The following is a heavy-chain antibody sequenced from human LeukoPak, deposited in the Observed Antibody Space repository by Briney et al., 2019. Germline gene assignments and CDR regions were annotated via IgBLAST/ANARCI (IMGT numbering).Heavy chain of an antibody. V-gene: IGHV1-69*06. J-gene: IGHJ4*02. Sequence: SVKVSCKASGGTFSSYAINWVRQAPGQGLEWMGGIIPIFGTANYAQKFQGRVTITADKSASTAYMELSSLTSEDMAVYYCASDSGSGSYGGYWGQGTLVTVSS. CDR2: IIPIFGTA. D-gene: IGHD3-10*01. CDR3: ASDSGSGSYGGY. CDR1: GGTFSSYA.